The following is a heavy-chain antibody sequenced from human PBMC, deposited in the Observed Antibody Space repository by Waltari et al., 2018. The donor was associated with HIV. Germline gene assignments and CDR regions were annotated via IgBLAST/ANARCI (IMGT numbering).Heavy chain of an antibody. Sequence: QVQLVESGGGVVQHGASLTLSCAVSGFPFSNLAIHRVRQSTGKGLEWLAVFWSDGAEISYADSVKGRFTVSKDSSQKTLYLHLTSLRAEDTALYYCARGYSSSRWIPLYHWGRGTLVTVSS. D-gene: IGHD6-6*01. CDR3: ARGYSSSRWIPLYH. CDR2: FWSDGAEI. J-gene: IGHJ4*02. V-gene: IGHV3-33*01. CDR1: GFPFSNLA.